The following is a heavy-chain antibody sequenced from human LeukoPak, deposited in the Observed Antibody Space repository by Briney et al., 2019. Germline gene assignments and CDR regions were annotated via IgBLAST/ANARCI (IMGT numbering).Heavy chain of an antibody. CDR3: AKPLTYYYDSSGYPYAFDI. CDR2: ISWNSGSI. Sequence: PGRSLRLSCAASGFTFDDYAMHWVRQAPGKGLEWASGISWNSGSIGYADSVKGRFTISRDNAKNSLYLQMNSLRAEDTALYYCAKPLTYYYDSSGYPYAFDIWGQGTMVTVSS. J-gene: IGHJ3*02. CDR1: GFTFDDYA. V-gene: IGHV3-9*01. D-gene: IGHD3-22*01.